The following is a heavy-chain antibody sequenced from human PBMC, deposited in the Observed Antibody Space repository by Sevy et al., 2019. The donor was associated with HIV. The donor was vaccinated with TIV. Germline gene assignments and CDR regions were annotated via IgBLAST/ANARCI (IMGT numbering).Heavy chain of an antibody. CDR1: GFAFSTYG. Sequence: GGSLRLSCTASGFAFSTYGMHWVRQAPGKGLEWVAIIWYEGINKDNAEPVKGRFTIASDNSKNTLNLQMNSLGVDDSAVYYCARERRSSGIDYWGQGTLVTVSS. J-gene: IGHJ4*01. CDR3: ARERRSSGIDY. V-gene: IGHV3-33*01. D-gene: IGHD3-10*01. CDR2: IWYEGINK.